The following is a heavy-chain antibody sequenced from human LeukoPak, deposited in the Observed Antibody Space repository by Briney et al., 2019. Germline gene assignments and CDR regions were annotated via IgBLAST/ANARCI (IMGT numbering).Heavy chain of an antibody. CDR1: GGSISSYY. Sequence: SETLSLTCTVAGGSISSYYWSSIRQPPEKGLEWIGYIYYSGSTNFNPSLKSRVTISVDTSKNQFSLKLSSVTAADTAVYYCASYSYYYDSSGYFDYWGQGTLVTVSS. D-gene: IGHD3-22*01. V-gene: IGHV4-59*01. CDR3: ASYSYYYDSSGYFDY. J-gene: IGHJ4*02. CDR2: IYYSGST.